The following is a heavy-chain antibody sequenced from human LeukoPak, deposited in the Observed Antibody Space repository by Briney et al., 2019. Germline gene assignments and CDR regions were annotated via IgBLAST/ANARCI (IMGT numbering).Heavy chain of an antibody. V-gene: IGHV4-59*01. CDR1: GGSISSYY. D-gene: IGHD4-17*01. J-gene: IGHJ4*02. Sequence: SETLSLTCTVSGGSISSYYWSWIRQPPGKGLEWIGYIYYSGSTNYNPSLKSRVTISVDTSKNQFSLKLSSVTAADTAVYYCARGDDYGDYWGLDYWGQGTLVTVSS. CDR2: IYYSGST. CDR3: ARGDDYGDYWGLDY.